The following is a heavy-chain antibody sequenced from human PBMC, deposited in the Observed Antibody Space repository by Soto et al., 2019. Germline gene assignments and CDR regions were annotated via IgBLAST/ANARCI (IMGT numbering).Heavy chain of an antibody. CDR1: GYTFTGYY. Sequence: ASVKVSCKASGYTFTGYYMHWVRQAPGQGLEWMGWINPNSGGTNYAQKFQGWVTMTRDTSISTAYMELSRLRSDDTAVYYCARDSGYDLGWFDPWGQGTQVTVSS. J-gene: IGHJ5*02. V-gene: IGHV1-2*04. CDR3: ARDSGYDLGWFDP. D-gene: IGHD5-12*01. CDR2: INPNSGGT.